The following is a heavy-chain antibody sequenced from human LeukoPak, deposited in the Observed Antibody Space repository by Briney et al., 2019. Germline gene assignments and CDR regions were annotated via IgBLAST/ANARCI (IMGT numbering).Heavy chain of an antibody. CDR2: IGTAGDT. Sequence: GGSLRLSCAASGFTFSSYDMHWVRQATGKGLEWVSAIGTAGDTYYPGSVKGRFTISRENAKNSLYLQMNSLRAADTAVYYCATGSKEPWAYYYYYYMDVWGKGTTVTVSS. CDR1: GFTFSSYD. CDR3: ATGSKEPWAYYYYYYMDV. V-gene: IGHV3-13*01. D-gene: IGHD1-26*01. J-gene: IGHJ6*03.